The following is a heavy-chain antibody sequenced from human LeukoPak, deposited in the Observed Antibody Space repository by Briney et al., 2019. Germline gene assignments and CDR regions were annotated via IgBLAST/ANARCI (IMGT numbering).Heavy chain of an antibody. D-gene: IGHD1-26*01. CDR2: ISYDGSNK. CDR3: ARDGRFRGSYFPCDY. Sequence: PGRALRLSCAASGFTFSSYAMHWVRQAPGKGLEWVAVISYDGSNKYYADSVKGRFTISRDNSKNTLYLQMTSLRAEDTAVYYCARDGRFRGSYFPCDYWGPGTLVNVPS. V-gene: IGHV3-30-3*01. J-gene: IGHJ4*02. CDR1: GFTFSSYA.